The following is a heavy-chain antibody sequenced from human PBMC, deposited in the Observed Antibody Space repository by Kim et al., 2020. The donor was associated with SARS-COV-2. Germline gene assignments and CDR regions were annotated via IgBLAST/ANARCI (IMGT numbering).Heavy chain of an antibody. CDR3: ARGYAFDI. Sequence: SGGTNYNPSLKSRVTISVDTPKNQFSLKLSSVTATDTAVYYCARGYAFDIWGQGTMVTVSS. CDR2: SGGT. V-gene: IGHV4-61*02. J-gene: IGHJ3*02.